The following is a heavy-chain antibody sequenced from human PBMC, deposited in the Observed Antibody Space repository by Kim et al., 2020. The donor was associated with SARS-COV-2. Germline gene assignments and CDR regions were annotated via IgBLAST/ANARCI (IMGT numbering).Heavy chain of an antibody. CDR2: T. CDR3: ARLGGAGTIDY. D-gene: IGHD6-13*01. J-gene: IGHJ4*02. V-gene: IGHV4-59*08. Sequence: TNYNPSLKGRVTISVDTSKNQFSLKLRSVTAADTAVYYCARLGGAGTIDYWGQGTLVTVSS.